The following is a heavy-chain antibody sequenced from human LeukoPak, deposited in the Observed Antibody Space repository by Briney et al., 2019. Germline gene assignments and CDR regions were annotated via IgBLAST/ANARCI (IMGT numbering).Heavy chain of an antibody. V-gene: IGHV4-30-4*01. CDR1: GGSISSGDYY. CDR3: ARVGTTVTHFDY. Sequence: SETPSLTCTVSGGSISSGDYYWSWIRQPPGKGLEWIGYIYYSGSTYYNPSLKSRVTISVDTSKNQFSLKLSSVTAADTAVYYCARVGTTVTHFDYWGQGTLVTVSS. CDR2: IYYSGST. D-gene: IGHD4-17*01. J-gene: IGHJ4*02.